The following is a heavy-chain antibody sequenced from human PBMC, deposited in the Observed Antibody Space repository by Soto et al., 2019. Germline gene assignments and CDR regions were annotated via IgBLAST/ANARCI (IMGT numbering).Heavy chain of an antibody. Sequence: QVLLQESGPGLVKPSQTLSLTCNVPGDSIRRTGYYWSWIRHRPGKGLEWIGYIYSSGSTYYNPSLESRLSISLDTSTSQISLKMNSVTPADSAIYYCARGFDHWGQGTLVAVST. CDR1: GDSIRRTGYY. CDR2: IYSSGST. CDR3: ARGFDH. V-gene: IGHV4-31*03. J-gene: IGHJ4*02.